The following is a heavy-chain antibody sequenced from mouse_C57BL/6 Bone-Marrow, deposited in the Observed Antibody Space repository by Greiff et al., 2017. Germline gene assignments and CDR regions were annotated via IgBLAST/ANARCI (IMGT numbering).Heavy chain of an antibody. CDR2: IRSKSNNYAT. CDR1: GFSFNTYA. V-gene: IGHV10-1*01. CDR3: VSFLAWFAY. Sequence: DVQLVESGGGLVQPKGSLKLSCAASGFSFNTYAMNWVRQAPGKGLEWVARIRSKSNNYATYYADSVKDRFTISRDDSESMLYLQMNNLKTEDTAMYYCVSFLAWFAYWGQGTLVTVSA. J-gene: IGHJ3*01.